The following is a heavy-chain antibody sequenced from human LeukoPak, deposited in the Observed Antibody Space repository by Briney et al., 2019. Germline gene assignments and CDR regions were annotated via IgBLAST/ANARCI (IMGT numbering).Heavy chain of an antibody. Sequence: ASVRVSCKASGYTFTGYYMHWVRQAPGQGLEWMGWINPNSGGTNYAQKFQGRVTKTRDTSISTAYMELSRLRSDDTAVYYCARGAIQLWFSVDYWGQGTLVTVSS. CDR3: ARGAIQLWFSVDY. D-gene: IGHD5-18*01. CDR1: GYTFTGYY. V-gene: IGHV1-2*02. CDR2: INPNSGGT. J-gene: IGHJ4*02.